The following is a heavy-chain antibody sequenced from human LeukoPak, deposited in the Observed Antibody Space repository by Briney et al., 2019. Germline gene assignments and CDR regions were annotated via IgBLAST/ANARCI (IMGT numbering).Heavy chain of an antibody. CDR2: INLNTGDT. V-gene: IGHV1-2*02. CDR3: ARDQPALDY. CDR1: GFTFIGYY. J-gene: IGHJ4*02. Sequence: ASVKVSCKASGFTFIGYYMHWVRQAPGQGLEWMGWINLNTGDTDYAPKFQGRVTMTRDTSITTAYMELSRQRYDDTAVYYCARDQPALDYWGRGTLVTVSS.